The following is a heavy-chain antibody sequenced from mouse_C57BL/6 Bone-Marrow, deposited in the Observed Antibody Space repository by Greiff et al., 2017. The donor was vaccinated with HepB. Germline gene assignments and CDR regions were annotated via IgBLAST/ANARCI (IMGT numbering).Heavy chain of an antibody. J-gene: IGHJ4*01. Sequence: VKLQQPGAELVRPGTSVKLSCKASGYTFTSYWMHWVKQRPGQGLEWIGVIDPSDSYTNYNQKFKGKATLTVDTSSSTAYMQLSSLTSEDSAVYYCARADYDGVMDYWGQGTSVTVSS. D-gene: IGHD2-4*01. CDR3: ARADYDGVMDY. CDR2: IDPSDSYT. V-gene: IGHV1-59*01. CDR1: GYTFTSYW.